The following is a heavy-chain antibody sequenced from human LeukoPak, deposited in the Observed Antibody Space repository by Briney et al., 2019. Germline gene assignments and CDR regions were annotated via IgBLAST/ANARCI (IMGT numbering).Heavy chain of an antibody. J-gene: IGHJ2*01. CDR3: AKDSSSGWAPGWYFDL. CDR1: GFTFSSYG. Sequence: PGGSLRLSCAASGFTFSSYGIHWVRQAPGKGLEWVAFIRFDGSNKYYADSVKGRFTISRDNSKNTLYLQMNSLRAEDTAVYYCAKDSSSGWAPGWYFDLWGRGTLVTVSS. V-gene: IGHV3-30*02. CDR2: IRFDGSNK. D-gene: IGHD6-19*01.